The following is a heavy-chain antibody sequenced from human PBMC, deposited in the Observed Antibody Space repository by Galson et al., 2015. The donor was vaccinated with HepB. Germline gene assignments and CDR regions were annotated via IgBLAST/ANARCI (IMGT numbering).Heavy chain of an antibody. D-gene: IGHD2-2*01. CDR1: GDSVSSNSAA. Sequence: CAISGDSVSSNSAAWNWIRQSPSRGLEWLGRTYYRSKWYNDYAVSVKSRITINPDTSKNQFSLQLNSVTPEDTAVYYCARAPLEGYCSSTSCSYYYYYYMDVWGKGTTVTVSS. CDR3: ARAPLEGYCSSTSCSYYYYYYMDV. J-gene: IGHJ6*03. V-gene: IGHV6-1*01. CDR2: TYYRSKWYN.